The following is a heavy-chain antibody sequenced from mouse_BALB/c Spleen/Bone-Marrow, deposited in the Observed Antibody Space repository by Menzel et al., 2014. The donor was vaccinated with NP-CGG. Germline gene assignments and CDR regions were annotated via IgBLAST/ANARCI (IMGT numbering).Heavy chain of an antibody. V-gene: IGHV1-69*01. CDR3: ARSDYRYDPFAY. CDR2: IDTSDSYT. Sequence: LVMPGASVKMSCKASGHTFTDYWMHWVKQRPGQGLEWIGAIDTSDSYTSYNQKFKGKATLTVDESSSTAYMQLSSLTSEDSAVYYCARSDYRYDPFAYWGQGTLVTVSA. J-gene: IGHJ3*01. CDR1: GHTFTDYW. D-gene: IGHD2-14*01.